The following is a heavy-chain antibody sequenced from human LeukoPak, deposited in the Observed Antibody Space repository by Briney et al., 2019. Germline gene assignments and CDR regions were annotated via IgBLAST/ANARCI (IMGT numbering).Heavy chain of an antibody. V-gene: IGHV3-7*01. D-gene: IGHD6-13*01. CDR2: IKPDGSAE. J-gene: IGHJ4*02. CDR3: ARANNSSWHN. Sequence: GSLRLSCAASRFTLSTYWMSWVRQAPGRGLDWVANIKPDGSAEYYAASVKGRFTVSRDNAKNSLYLQMNSLRVEDTAVYYCARANNSSWHNWGQGTLVTVSS. CDR1: RFTLSTYW.